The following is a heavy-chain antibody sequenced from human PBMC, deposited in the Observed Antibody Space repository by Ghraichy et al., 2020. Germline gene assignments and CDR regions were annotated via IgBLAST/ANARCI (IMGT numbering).Heavy chain of an antibody. J-gene: IGHJ4*02. D-gene: IGHD5-24*01. CDR1: GGTFSSYA. CDR3: ARDDIDGYRRPY. CDR2: IIPILGIA. Sequence: SVKVSCKASGGTFSSYAISWVRQAPGQGLEWMGRIIPILGIANYAQKFQGRVTITADKSTSTAYMELSSLRSEDTAVYYCARDDIDGYRRPYWGQGTLVTVSS. V-gene: IGHV1-69*04.